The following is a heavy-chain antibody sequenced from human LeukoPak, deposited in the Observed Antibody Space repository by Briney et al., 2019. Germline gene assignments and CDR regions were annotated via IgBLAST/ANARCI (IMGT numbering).Heavy chain of an antibody. V-gene: IGHV3-7*01. CDR3: ARDWGAYYHFFDY. J-gene: IGHJ4*02. Sequence: PGGSLRLSCEASGFSMSVYWMSWVRQAPGKGLEWVGNTKQDGSERNYVDSVKGRFTTSRDNAKKSLYLQMNSLRAEDTAVYYCARDWGAYYHFFDYWGQGTLVTVSS. CDR1: GFSMSVYW. D-gene: IGHD3-22*01. CDR2: TKQDGSER.